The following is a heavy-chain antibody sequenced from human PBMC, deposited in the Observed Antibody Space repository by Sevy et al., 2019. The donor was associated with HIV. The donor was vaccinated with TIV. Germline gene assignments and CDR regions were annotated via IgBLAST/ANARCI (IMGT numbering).Heavy chain of an antibody. V-gene: IGHV3-48*01. CDR3: TRDHTLTGNHYFDY. CDR2: ISSSSNTI. J-gene: IGHJ4*02. CDR1: GFTFITYN. Sequence: GGSLRLSCAASGFTFITYNMNWVRQAPGKGLEWISYISSSSNTIDYADSVKGRFTISRDNAKNSVYLQMNSLRGEDTAVYYCTRDHTLTGNHYFDYWGQGTLVTVSS. D-gene: IGHD1-20*01.